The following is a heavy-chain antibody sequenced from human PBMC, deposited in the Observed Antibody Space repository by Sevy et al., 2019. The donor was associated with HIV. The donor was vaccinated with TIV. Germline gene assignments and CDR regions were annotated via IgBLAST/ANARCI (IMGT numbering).Heavy chain of an antibody. D-gene: IGHD1-1*01. J-gene: IGHJ4*02. V-gene: IGHV4-59*08. CDR1: GGSITSLY. CDR2: ICYNGHI. Sequence: SETLSLTCTVSGGSITSLYWNWIRQPPGKGLEWIANICYNGHINYNPSLKSRVTLSLDTSTNQFPLRQIPVTAADAAMYYCAGENAWGRGYSWGQGALVTVSS. CDR3: AGENAWGRGYS.